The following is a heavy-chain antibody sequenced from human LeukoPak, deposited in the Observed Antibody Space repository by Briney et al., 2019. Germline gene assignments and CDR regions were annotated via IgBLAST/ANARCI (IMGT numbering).Heavy chain of an antibody. Sequence: ASVKVSCKASGYTFTGYYMHWVRQAPGQGLEWMGWINPNSGGTNYAQKFQGRVTMTWDTSISTAYMELSSLRSDDTAVYYCTSDTYYYDSTGLGHWFDPWGQGTLVTVSS. CDR3: TSDTYYYDSTGLGHWFDP. V-gene: IGHV1-2*02. CDR1: GYTFTGYY. CDR2: INPNSGGT. J-gene: IGHJ5*02. D-gene: IGHD3-22*01.